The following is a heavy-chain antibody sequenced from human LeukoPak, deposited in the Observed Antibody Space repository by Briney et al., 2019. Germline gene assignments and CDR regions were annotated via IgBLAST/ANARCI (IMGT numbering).Heavy chain of an antibody. CDR3: ARGGGYCSGGSCYPANWFDP. J-gene: IGHJ5*02. Sequence: SETLSLTCTVSGGSISSYYWSWIRQPPGKGLEWIGYIYYSGSTNYSPSLKSRVTISVDTSKNQFSLKLSSVTAADTAVYYCARGGGYCSGGSCYPANWFDPWGQGTLVTVSS. CDR1: GGSISSYY. V-gene: IGHV4-59*01. CDR2: IYYSGST. D-gene: IGHD2-15*01.